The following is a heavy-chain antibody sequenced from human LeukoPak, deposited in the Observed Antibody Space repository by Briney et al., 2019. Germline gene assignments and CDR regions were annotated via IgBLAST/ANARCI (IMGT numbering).Heavy chain of an antibody. CDR1: GYTLTELS. CDR3: ATRLLHSSGWYFDY. J-gene: IGHJ4*02. D-gene: IGHD6-19*01. V-gene: IGHV1-24*01. CDR2: SDPEDGET. Sequence: GASVKVSCKVSGYTLTELSMHWVRQAPGKGLEWMGGSDPEDGETIYAQKFQGRVTMTEDTSTDTAYMELSSLRSEDTAVYYCATRLLHSSGWYFDYWGQGTLVTVSS.